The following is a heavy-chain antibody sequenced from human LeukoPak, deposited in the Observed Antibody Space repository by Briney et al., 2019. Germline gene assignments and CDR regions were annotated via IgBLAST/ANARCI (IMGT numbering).Heavy chain of an antibody. D-gene: IGHD3-3*01. Sequence: TASETLSLTCTVSGGSISSYYWSWIRRPPGKGLEWIGYIYYSGSTNYNPSLKSRVTISVDTSKNQFSLKLSSVTAADTAVYYCARVLLSYDFWSGYYTHDAFDIWGQGTMVTVSS. CDR2: IYYSGST. CDR3: ARVLLSYDFWSGYYTHDAFDI. V-gene: IGHV4-59*01. CDR1: GGSISSYY. J-gene: IGHJ3*02.